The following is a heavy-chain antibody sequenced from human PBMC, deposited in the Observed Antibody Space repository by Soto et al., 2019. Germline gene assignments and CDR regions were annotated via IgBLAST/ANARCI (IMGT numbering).Heavy chain of an antibody. CDR1: GYIFTTYW. D-gene: IGHD6-19*01. Sequence: GESLKISCKGSGYIFTTYWIGWVRQMPGKGLEWMGIIYAADSNTRYSPSFQGQVTISADKSISTAYLQWSSLKASDTAMYYCARRGTYSSGWDYWGQGPPVTVSS. J-gene: IGHJ4*02. CDR2: IYAADSNT. CDR3: ARRGTYSSGWDY. V-gene: IGHV5-51*01.